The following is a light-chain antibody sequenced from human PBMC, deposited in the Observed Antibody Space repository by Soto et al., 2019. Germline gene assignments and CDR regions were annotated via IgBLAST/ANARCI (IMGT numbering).Light chain of an antibody. CDR2: GAS. CDR1: QSVSSSY. CDR3: QQSGRT. J-gene: IGKJ1*01. Sequence: EIVLTQSPGTLSLSPGERATLSCRASQSVSSSYLAWYQQKPGQAPRLLIYGASSRATGIPDRFSGSGSGTYFTLTISRLEPEDFAVYYCQQSGRTFGQGTKVEIK. V-gene: IGKV3-20*01.